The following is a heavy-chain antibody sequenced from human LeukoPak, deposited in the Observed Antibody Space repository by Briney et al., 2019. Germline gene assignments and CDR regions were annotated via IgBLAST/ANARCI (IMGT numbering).Heavy chain of an antibody. CDR3: ARVGGYALKD. J-gene: IGHJ4*02. CDR1: GGSISNYY. Sequence: SETLSLTCTVSGGSISNYYWTWIRQPPGKGLEWIGYIYNSGSTNYNPSLKSRVTISVDTSKNQFSLKLSSVTAADTAVYYCARVGGYALKDWGQGNLVTVSS. CDR2: IYNSGST. D-gene: IGHD5-12*01. V-gene: IGHV4-59*01.